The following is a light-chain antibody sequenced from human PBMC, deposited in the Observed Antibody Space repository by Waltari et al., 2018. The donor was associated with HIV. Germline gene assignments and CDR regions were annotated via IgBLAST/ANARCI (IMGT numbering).Light chain of an antibody. Sequence: QSALTQPASVSGSPGQSITISCTGTSTDLGGYNYSPWYPQHPGRALKLIFYDVSVRPSGVCNLFSGSKSGNTASLTISGLQAEDEADYYCNSYTSSSTLVFGGGTKLTVL. CDR3: NSYTSSSTLV. V-gene: IGLV2-14*03. CDR2: DVS. CDR1: STDLGGYNY. J-gene: IGLJ2*01.